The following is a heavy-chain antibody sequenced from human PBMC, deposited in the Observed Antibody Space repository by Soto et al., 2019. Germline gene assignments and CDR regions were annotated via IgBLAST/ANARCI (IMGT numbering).Heavy chain of an antibody. D-gene: IGHD4-17*01. V-gene: IGHV3-30*02. Sequence: GGSLRLSCAASGFTFSSYGMHWVRQAPGKGLEWVAVIRYDGSNKYYADSVKGRFTISRDNSKNTLYLQMNSLRAEDTAVYYCARAPTVTTSGLDYWGQGNLVTVSS. CDR2: IRYDGSNK. CDR3: ARAPTVTTSGLDY. CDR1: GFTFSSYG. J-gene: IGHJ4*02.